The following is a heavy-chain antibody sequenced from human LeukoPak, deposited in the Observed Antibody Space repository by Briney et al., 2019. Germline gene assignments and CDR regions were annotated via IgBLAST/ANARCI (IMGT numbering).Heavy chain of an antibody. CDR3: AKGYFGSGSPDYFDY. D-gene: IGHD3-10*01. J-gene: IGHJ4*02. CDR2: LTYDGTNE. V-gene: IGHV3-30*18. CDR1: GFTFGDYG. Sequence: GGSLRLSCAASGFTFGDYGMHWVRQAPGKGLEWLTLLTYDGTNEYYADSVKGRFAISRDNSKNTLFFQMNSLRPEDTAVYYCAKGYFGSGSPDYFDYWGQGTLVTVSS.